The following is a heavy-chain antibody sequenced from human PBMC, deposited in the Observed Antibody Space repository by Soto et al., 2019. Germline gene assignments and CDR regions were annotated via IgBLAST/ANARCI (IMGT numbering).Heavy chain of an antibody. CDR3: AKDLRDSSSWFGYAFDI. CDR1: GFTFSSYA. CDR2: ISGSGGST. J-gene: IGHJ3*02. D-gene: IGHD6-13*01. Sequence: EVQLLESGGGLVQPGGSLRLSCAASGFTFSSYAMSWVRQAPGKGLEWVSAISGSGGSTYYADSVKGRFTISRDNSKNTLYLQMNSLRAEDTDVNYCAKDLRDSSSWFGYAFDIWGPGTMVTASS. V-gene: IGHV3-23*01.